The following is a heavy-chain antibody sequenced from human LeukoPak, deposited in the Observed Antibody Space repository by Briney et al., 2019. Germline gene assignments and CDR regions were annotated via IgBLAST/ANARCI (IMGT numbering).Heavy chain of an antibody. V-gene: IGHV3-23*01. CDR2: INGGGVNT. CDR1: GFTFSSYA. Sequence: GGSLRLSCAASGFTFSSYAMSWVRQAPGKGLEWVSTINGGGVNTHYADSVGGRFTISRDNSKNTLFLQMNSLRDEDTAVYYCAKDLYSNYXPADYWGQGNLVXVSS. CDR3: AKDLYSNYXPADY. D-gene: IGHD4-11*01. J-gene: IGHJ4*02.